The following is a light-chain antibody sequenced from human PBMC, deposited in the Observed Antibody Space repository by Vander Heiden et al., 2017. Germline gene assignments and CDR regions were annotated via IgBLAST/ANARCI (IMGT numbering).Light chain of an antibody. Sequence: SALTPPPSVSGAPGQRVTISCTGSSSNIGAGYDVHWYQQLPGTAPKLLIYGNSNRPSGVPDRFSGSKSGTSASLAITGLQAEDEADYYCQSYDSSLSGGVFGGGTKLTVL. V-gene: IGLV1-40*01. CDR3: QSYDSSLSGGV. CDR2: GNS. CDR1: SSNIGAGYD. J-gene: IGLJ2*01.